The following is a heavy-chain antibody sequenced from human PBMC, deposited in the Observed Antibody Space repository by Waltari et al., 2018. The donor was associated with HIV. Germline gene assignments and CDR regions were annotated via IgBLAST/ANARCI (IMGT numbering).Heavy chain of an antibody. V-gene: IGHV4-39*02. CDR1: GGSISSSSYY. J-gene: IGHJ4*02. CDR2: FFYTGTI. D-gene: IGHD4-17*01. Sequence: QLQESGPGLVRPSETLSLTCTVSGGSISSSSYYWGWIRQPPGKGVEWFGNFFYTGTIYYNPSLKGRVTISVDTSKSHFSLKLRSVIAADTAVYYCARGRYEVTTVTTQPFDYWGQGSLVTVSS. CDR3: ARGRYEVTTVTTQPFDY.